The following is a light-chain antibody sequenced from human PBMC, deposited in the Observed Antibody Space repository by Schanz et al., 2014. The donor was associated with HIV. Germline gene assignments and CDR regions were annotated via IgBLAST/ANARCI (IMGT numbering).Light chain of an antibody. Sequence: ETVLTQSPDTLSLSPGERATLSCRASQSISFYLAWYQQKPGQAPRLLIHDVSIRATGIPDRFSGSGSGTDFTLTISRLEPEDFAVYYCQQYGNSPRTFGQGTKVEI. J-gene: IGKJ1*01. CDR1: QSISFY. CDR2: DVS. V-gene: IGKV3-20*01. CDR3: QQYGNSPRT.